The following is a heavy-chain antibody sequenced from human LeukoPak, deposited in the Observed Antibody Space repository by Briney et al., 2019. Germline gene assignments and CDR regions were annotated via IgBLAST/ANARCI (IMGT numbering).Heavy chain of an antibody. CDR2: IHYSGST. CDR3: ARFPGSAEYRHYYYMDV. Sequence: SETLSLTCTVSGGSINSYYWSWIRQPPGKGLQWIGCIHYSGSTNYNPSLKSRVTVSVDTSKNQFSLKLTSVTAADTAVYYCARFPGSAEYRHYYYMDVWGKGTTVTVSS. J-gene: IGHJ6*03. V-gene: IGHV4-59*01. CDR1: GGSINSYY. D-gene: IGHD2-15*01.